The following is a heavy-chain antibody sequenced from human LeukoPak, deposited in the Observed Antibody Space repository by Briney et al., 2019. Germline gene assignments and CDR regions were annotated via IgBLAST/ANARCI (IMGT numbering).Heavy chain of an antibody. CDR3: ARAPYHYDGPSPYYFDY. CDR1: GGSISSGGYY. D-gene: IGHD3-22*01. Sequence: SETLSLTCTVSGGSISSGGYYWSWIRQHPGKGLEWIGYIYYSGSTYYNPSLKSRVTISVDTSKNQFSLKLSSVTAADTAVYYCARAPYHYDGPSPYYFDYWGQGTLVTVSS. CDR2: IYYSGST. J-gene: IGHJ4*02. V-gene: IGHV4-31*03.